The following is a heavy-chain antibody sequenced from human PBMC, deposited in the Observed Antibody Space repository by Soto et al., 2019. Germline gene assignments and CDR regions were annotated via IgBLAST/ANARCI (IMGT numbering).Heavy chain of an antibody. CDR3: ARGPREWELLESWFDP. Sequence: SVKVSCKASGGTFSSYAISWVRQAPGQGLEWMGGIIPIFGTANYAQKFQGRVTITADESTSTAYMELSSLRSEDTAVYYCARGPREWELLESWFDPWGQGTLVTVSS. J-gene: IGHJ5*02. CDR1: GGTFSSYA. CDR2: IIPIFGTA. V-gene: IGHV1-69*13. D-gene: IGHD1-26*01.